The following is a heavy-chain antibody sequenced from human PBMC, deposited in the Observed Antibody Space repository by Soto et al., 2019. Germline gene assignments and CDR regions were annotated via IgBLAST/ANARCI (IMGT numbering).Heavy chain of an antibody. CDR3: ARDKDRQQLGGNYFYVMDV. V-gene: IGHV1-69*12. CDR2: SMPVFPPP. CDR1: GGTFRTSA. D-gene: IGHD3-3*02. Sequence: QVQLVQSGAEVKKPGSSVKVSCKTSGGTFRTSAISWVRQAPGQGLEWMGGSMPVFPPPDYSQKFQGRVTITADESTGTAYMELSSLRSEDTAVYYCARDKDRQQLGGNYFYVMDVWGQGTTVTVSS. J-gene: IGHJ6*01.